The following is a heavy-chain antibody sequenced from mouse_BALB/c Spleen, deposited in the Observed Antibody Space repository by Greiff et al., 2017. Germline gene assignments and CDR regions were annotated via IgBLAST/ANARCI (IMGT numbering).Heavy chain of an antibody. V-gene: IGHV1-14*01. CDR2: INTYNGGI. CDR3: ARGGPYYFDY. D-gene: IGHD3-3*01. J-gene: IGHJ2*01. CDR1: GFTFSSYG. Sequence: VQLQQSGPGLVKPGASVKLSCKASGFTFSSYGMHWVKQKPGQGLEWIGYINTYNGGIKYNEKVKGKVTLTSDNTANTVYMELSSLTSEDSAVYDCARGGPYYFDYWGQGTTLTVSS.